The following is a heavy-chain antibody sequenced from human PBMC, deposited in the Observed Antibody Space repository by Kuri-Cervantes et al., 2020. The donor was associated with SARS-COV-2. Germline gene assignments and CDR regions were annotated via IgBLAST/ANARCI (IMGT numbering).Heavy chain of an antibody. CDR1: GGSISSSSYY. V-gene: IGHV4-39*01. D-gene: IGHD3-3*01. Sequence: ESLKISCTVSGGSISSSSYYWGWIRQPPGKGLEWIGSIYYSGSTCYNPSLKSRVTISVDTSKNQFSLKLSSVTAADTAVYYCARQMMSTITIFGVVITRHWFDPWGQGTLVTVSS. J-gene: IGHJ5*02. CDR3: ARQMMSTITIFGVVITRHWFDP. CDR2: IYYSGST.